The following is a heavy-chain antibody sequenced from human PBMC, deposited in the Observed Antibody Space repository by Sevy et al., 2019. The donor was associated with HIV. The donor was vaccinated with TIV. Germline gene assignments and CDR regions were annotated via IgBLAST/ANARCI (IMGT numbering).Heavy chain of an antibody. Sequence: GGSLRLSCAASGFTLDDYAMHWVRQAPGKGLEWVSLISWEGGSTYYADSVKGRFTISRDNSKNSLYLQMNSLRAEDTALYYCAKDMYSSSRRYYYYYGMDVWGQGTTVTVSS. V-gene: IGHV3-43D*04. D-gene: IGHD6-6*01. CDR2: ISWEGGST. CDR3: AKDMYSSSRRYYYYYGMDV. J-gene: IGHJ6*02. CDR1: GFTLDDYA.